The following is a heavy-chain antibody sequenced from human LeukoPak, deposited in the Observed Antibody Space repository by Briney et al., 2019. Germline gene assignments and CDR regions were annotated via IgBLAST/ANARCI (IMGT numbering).Heavy chain of an antibody. CDR3: ARPEDVDTAMVFDP. V-gene: IGHV3-30*03. Sequence: GGSLRLSCAASGFTFSSYGMNWVRQAPGKGLEWVAVISYDGSNKYYADSVKGRFTISRDNSKNTLYLQMNSLRAEDTAVYYCARPEDVDTAMVFDPWGQGTLVTVSS. CDR1: GFTFSSYG. J-gene: IGHJ5*02. D-gene: IGHD5-18*01. CDR2: ISYDGSNK.